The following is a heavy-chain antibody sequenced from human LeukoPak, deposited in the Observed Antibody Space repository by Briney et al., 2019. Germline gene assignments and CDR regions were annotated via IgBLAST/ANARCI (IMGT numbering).Heavy chain of an antibody. CDR1: GYTFTGYY. Sequence: ASVKVSCKTSGYTFTGYYIHWVRQAPGQGLEWMGWINPNSGGTNYAQNFQDRVTMTRDTSISTAYMELSRLRSDDTAVYYCAVSRDGYTYGSPFDYWGQGTLVTVSS. J-gene: IGHJ4*02. V-gene: IGHV1-2*02. CDR3: AVSRDGYTYGSPFDY. D-gene: IGHD5-18*01. CDR2: INPNSGGT.